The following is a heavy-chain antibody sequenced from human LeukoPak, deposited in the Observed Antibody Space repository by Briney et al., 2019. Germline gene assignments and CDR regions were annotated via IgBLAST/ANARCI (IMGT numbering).Heavy chain of an antibody. CDR3: SRAVGPFDY. V-gene: IGHV3-33*01. CDR2: IWFDGSNK. D-gene: IGHD1-26*01. Sequence: GRSLRLSCAASGFTFSSYGMHWVRQAPGKGLGWVAVIWFDGSNKFYADSVEGRFTISRDNSKNTLYLQMNSLRAEDTAVYYCSRAVGPFDYWGQGTLVTVSS. J-gene: IGHJ4*02. CDR1: GFTFSSYG.